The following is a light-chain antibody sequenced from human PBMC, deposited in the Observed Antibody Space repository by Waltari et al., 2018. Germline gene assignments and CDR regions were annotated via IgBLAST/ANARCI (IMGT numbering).Light chain of an antibody. Sequence: EIVLTQSPAPLSLSPGESATLPCRASQSVSSYLAWYQPKPGQAPRLLIYDASNRATGIPARFSGSGSGTDFTLTISSLEPEDFAVYDCQQRSNWPWTFGQGTKVEIK. CDR1: QSVSSY. J-gene: IGKJ1*01. V-gene: IGKV3-11*01. CDR3: QQRSNWPWT. CDR2: DAS.